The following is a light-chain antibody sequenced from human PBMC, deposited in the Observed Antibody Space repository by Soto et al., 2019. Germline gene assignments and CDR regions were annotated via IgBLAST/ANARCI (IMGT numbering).Light chain of an antibody. CDR2: WAS. J-gene: IGKJ2*01. CDR3: QQYESTPPT. Sequence: DIVMTQSPDSLAVSLGERATINCKSSQSVLYNSNNKNYLAWYQQRPGQPHKLLIYWASTRESGVPDRFSGSGSGTYFTLTITSLQAEDVAVYYCQQYESTPPTFGQGTKLEIK. V-gene: IGKV4-1*01. CDR1: QSVLYNSNNKNY.